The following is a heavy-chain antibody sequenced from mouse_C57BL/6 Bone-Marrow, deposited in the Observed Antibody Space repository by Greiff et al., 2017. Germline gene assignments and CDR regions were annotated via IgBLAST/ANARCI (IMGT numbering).Heavy chain of an antibody. Sequence: QVQLQQSGAELVKPGASVQLSCKASGYTFTEYTIHWVKQRSGQGLEWIGWFYPGSGSMKYNEKFKDKATLTADTSSSTVDMELSRLTSSGSSVYYCARHEDNLGAMDYWGQGTSVTGSS. J-gene: IGHJ4*01. CDR2: FYPGSGSM. V-gene: IGHV1-62-2*01. CDR1: GYTFTEYT. CDR3: ARHEDNLGAMDY.